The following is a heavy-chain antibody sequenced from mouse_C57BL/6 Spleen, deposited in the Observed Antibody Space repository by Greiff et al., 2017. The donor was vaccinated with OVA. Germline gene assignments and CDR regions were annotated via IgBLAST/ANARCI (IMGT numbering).Heavy chain of an antibody. V-gene: IGHV5-16*01. CDR2: INYDGSST. J-gene: IGHJ3*01. Sequence: EVKVVESEGGLVQPGSSMKLSCTASGFTFSDYYMAWVRQVPEKGLEWVANINYDGSSTYYLDSLKSRFIISRDNAKNILYLQMSSLKSEDTATYYCATYSNYRFAYWGQGTLVTVSA. D-gene: IGHD2-5*01. CDR3: ATYSNYRFAY. CDR1: GFTFSDYY.